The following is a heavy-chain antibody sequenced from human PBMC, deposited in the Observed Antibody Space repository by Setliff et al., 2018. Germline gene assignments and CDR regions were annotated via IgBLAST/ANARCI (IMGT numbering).Heavy chain of an antibody. CDR2: VLHSGRT. CDR1: GFSIISNYY. Sequence: LSLTCAVSGFSIISNYYWAWIRQPPGKGLEWIGSVLHSGRTPYNPSLKSRITISADTSKNQFSLKLPSVTAADTAVYYCARLDTNTYATFDYWGQGTQVTVSS. CDR3: ARLDTNTYATFDY. D-gene: IGHD5-18*01. V-gene: IGHV4-38-2*01. J-gene: IGHJ4*02.